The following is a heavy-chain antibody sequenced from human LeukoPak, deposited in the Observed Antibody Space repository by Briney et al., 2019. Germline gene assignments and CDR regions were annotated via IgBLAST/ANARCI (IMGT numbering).Heavy chain of an antibody. Sequence: SETLSLTCAVYGGSFSGYYWSWIRQPPGKGLEWIGEINHSGSTNYNPSLKSRVTISVDTSKNQFSLKLSSVTAADTAVYYCARVTGIAAAGTDYYYYYMDVWGKGTTVTISS. D-gene: IGHD6-13*01. CDR1: GGSFSGYY. J-gene: IGHJ6*03. CDR3: ARVTGIAAAGTDYYYYYMDV. V-gene: IGHV4-34*01. CDR2: INHSGST.